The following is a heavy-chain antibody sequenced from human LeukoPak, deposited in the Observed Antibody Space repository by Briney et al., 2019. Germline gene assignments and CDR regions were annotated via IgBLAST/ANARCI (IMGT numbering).Heavy chain of an antibody. CDR2: INPNGGST. CDR3: ARGIYYYVSS. CDR1: GYTFTNYY. J-gene: IGHJ5*02. Sequence: WASVKVSCKSSGYTFTNYYMYWVRQPPGQRLEWMGIINPNGGSTTYAQKFQGRDTMTSDMSTSTFYMDLSSLRFEDTAMYYCARGIYYYVSSWGQGTLVTVSS. V-gene: IGHV1-46*01. D-gene: IGHD1-26*01.